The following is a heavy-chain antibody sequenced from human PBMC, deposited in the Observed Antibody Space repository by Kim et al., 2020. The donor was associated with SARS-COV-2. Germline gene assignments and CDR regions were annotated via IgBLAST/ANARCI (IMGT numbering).Heavy chain of an antibody. D-gene: IGHD1-7*01. J-gene: IGHJ5*02. CDR2: IIPIFGTA. CDR3: ARVSGGYNWNYPFDP. Sequence: SVKVSCKASGGTFSSYAISWVRQAPGQGLEWMGGIIPIFGTANYAQKFQGRVTITADESTSTAYMELSSLRSEDTAVYYCARVSGGYNWNYPFDPWGQGTLVTVSS. CDR1: GGTFSSYA. V-gene: IGHV1-69*13.